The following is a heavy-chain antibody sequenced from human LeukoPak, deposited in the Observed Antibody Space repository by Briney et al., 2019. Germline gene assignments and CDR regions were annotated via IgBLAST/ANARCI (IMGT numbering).Heavy chain of an antibody. CDR3: ARDSEWGLLLCDY. J-gene: IGHJ4*02. D-gene: IGHD1-26*01. CDR1: GFTFSRYW. CDR2: IKQDGTEK. Sequence: GGSLRLSCAASGFTFSRYWMTWVRQAPGKGLEWVANIKQDGTEKYYVDSVKGRFTISRDNAKNSLYLQMNSLRAEDTAVYYCARDSEWGLLLCDYWGQGTLVTVSS. V-gene: IGHV3-7*05.